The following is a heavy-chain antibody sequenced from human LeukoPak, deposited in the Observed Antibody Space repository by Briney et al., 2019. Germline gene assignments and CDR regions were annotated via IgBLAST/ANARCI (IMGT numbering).Heavy chain of an antibody. J-gene: IGHJ4*02. CDR2: IYNSGST. CDR1: GGSISSYY. CDR3: AGSLRAVYYFDY. Sequence: ETLSLTCTVSGGSISSYYWSWIRQPAGKGLEGIARIYNSGSTNYTPSLKSRVTMSVDTSKNQFSLKLSSLTAADTAVYYCAGSLRAVYYFDYWGQGTLVTVSS. V-gene: IGHV4-4*07. D-gene: IGHD3-10*01.